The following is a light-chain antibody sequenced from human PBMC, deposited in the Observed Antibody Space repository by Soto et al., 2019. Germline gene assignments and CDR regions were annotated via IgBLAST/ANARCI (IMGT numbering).Light chain of an antibody. J-gene: IGKJ4*01. CDR2: GAS. CDR1: QSVSSSY. CDR3: QQYDRSPPALT. V-gene: IGKV3-20*01. Sequence: EIVLTQSPGTLSLSPGERATLSCRASQSVSSSYLAWYQQKPGQAPRLLIYGASTRATGTPDRFSGSGSGTDFPVTISRLEPEDFVVYYCQQYDRSPPALTFGGGTKVEIK.